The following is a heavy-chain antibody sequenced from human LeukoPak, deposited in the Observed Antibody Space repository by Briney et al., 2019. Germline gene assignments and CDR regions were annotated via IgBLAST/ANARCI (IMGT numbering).Heavy chain of an antibody. D-gene: IGHD6-19*01. Sequence: KAGGSLRLSCAASGFTFSSYSMNWVRQAPGKGLEWVSSTSSSSSYIYYADSVKGRFTISRDNAKNSLYLQMNSLRAEDTAVYYCARWLGSGWYRSGGFDYWGQGTLVTVSS. V-gene: IGHV3-21*01. J-gene: IGHJ4*02. CDR3: ARWLGSGWYRSGGFDY. CDR2: TSSSSSYI. CDR1: GFTFSSYS.